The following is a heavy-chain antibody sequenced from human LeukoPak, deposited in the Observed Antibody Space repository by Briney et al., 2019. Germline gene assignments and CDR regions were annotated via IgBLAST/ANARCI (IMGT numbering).Heavy chain of an antibody. J-gene: IGHJ6*03. V-gene: IGHV3-23*01. CDR3: AKNGDRGAYCSGGSCYPYYYYYMDV. CDR1: GFTFSSYG. CDR2: ISINCGSK. D-gene: IGHD2-15*01. Sequence: GGSLSLSCAASGFTFSSYGMSWVRQAPGKGLELVSAISINCGSKYYADSVKGRFTISRDNSKNTLYLQMNSLRAEDTAIYYCAKNGDRGAYCSGGSCYPYYYYYMDVWGKGTTVTISS.